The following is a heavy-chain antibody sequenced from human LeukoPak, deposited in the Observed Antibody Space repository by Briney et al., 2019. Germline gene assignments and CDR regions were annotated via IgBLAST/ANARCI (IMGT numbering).Heavy chain of an antibody. CDR2: IYSGGST. V-gene: IGHV3-53*01. D-gene: IGHD5-12*01. CDR3: ARFLFSVGGGLRGGQIFAY. J-gene: IGHJ4*02. Sequence: SGGSLRLSCAASGFTVSSNYMSWVRQAPGKGLEWVSVIYSGGSTYYADSVKGRFTISRDNSKNTLYLQMNSLRAEDAAVYYCARFLFSVGGGLRGGQIFAYGAQGPLVTVPS. CDR1: GFTVSSNY.